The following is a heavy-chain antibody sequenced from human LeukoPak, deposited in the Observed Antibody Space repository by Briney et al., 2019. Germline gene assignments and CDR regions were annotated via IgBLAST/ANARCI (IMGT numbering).Heavy chain of an antibody. J-gene: IGHJ6*02. Sequence: ASVKVSCKASGYTFTSHYMQWVRQAPGQGFEWMGWISAYNGNTNYAQKLQGRVTMTTDTSTSTAYMELRSLRSDDTAVYYCARPSYDFWSGYYYYYGMDVWGQGTTVTVSS. CDR3: ARPSYDFWSGYYYYYGMDV. CDR1: GYTFTSHY. V-gene: IGHV1-18*04. D-gene: IGHD3-3*01. CDR2: ISAYNGNT.